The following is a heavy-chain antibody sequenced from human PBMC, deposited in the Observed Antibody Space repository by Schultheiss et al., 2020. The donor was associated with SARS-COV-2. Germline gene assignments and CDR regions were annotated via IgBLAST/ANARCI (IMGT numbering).Heavy chain of an antibody. CDR2: ISSSSSTI. J-gene: IGHJ4*02. CDR3: ARDLQLVPRYYFDY. Sequence: GESLKISCAASGFTFSSYSMNWVRQAPGKGLEWVSYISSSSSTIYYADSVKGRFTISRDNSKNTLYLQMNSLRAEDTAVYYCARDLQLVPRYYFDYWGQGTLVTVSS. CDR1: GFTFSSYS. D-gene: IGHD6-6*01. V-gene: IGHV3-48*01.